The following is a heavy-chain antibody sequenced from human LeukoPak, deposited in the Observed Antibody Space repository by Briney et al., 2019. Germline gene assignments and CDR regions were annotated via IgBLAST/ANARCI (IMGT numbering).Heavy chain of an antibody. D-gene: IGHD2-2*01. J-gene: IGHJ4*02. CDR2: IYYSGST. Sequence: SETLSLTCAVYGGSFSGYYWSWIRQPPGKGLEWIGYIYYSGSTNYNPSLKSRVTISVDTSKNQFSLKLSSVTAADTAVYYCARSLDCSSTSCYDGYFDYWGQGTLVTVSS. V-gene: IGHV4-59*08. CDR1: GGSFSGYY. CDR3: ARSLDCSSTSCYDGYFDY.